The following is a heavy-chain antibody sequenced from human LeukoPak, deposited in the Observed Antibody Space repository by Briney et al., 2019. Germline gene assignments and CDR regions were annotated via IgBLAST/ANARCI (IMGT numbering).Heavy chain of an antibody. CDR2: ISGSGGST. CDR3: AKVGESESYYLFNYFDY. CDR1: GFTFSSYA. V-gene: IGHV3-23*01. J-gene: IGHJ4*02. D-gene: IGHD1-26*01. Sequence: GGSLRLSCAASGFTFSSYAMSWVRQAPGKGLEWVSAISGSGGSTYYADSVKGRFTISRDNSKNTLYLQMNSLRAEDTAVYYCAKVGESESYYLFNYFDYWGQGTLVTVSS.